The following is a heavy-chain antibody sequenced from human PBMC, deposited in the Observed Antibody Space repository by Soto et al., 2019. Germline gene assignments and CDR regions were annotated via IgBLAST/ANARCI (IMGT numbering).Heavy chain of an antibody. CDR2: INNDGSVS. D-gene: IGHD2-15*01. V-gene: IGHV3-74*01. Sequence: EVQLVESGGGLVQPGGSLRLSCVASGFTFSNYWRYWVRQAPGEGLVWVSRINNDGSVSSYADSVKGRLTISRDNVNNTLYLQMDSLRAEDTAVYYCARGDCVGGTCYSLAGSFYYYMDVWGKGTTVTVFS. CDR3: ARGDCVGGTCYSLAGSFYYYMDV. J-gene: IGHJ6*03. CDR1: GFTFSNYW.